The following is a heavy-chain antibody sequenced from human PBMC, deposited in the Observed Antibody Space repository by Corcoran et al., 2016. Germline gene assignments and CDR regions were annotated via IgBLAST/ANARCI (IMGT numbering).Heavy chain of an antibody. Sequence: QVQLVQSGAEVKKPGSPVKVSCKASGGTFSSYAISWVRQAPGQGLEWMGGIIPIFGTANYAQKFQGRVTITADKSTSTAYMELRSLRSEDTAVYYCATFNSPSYYFDYWGQGTLVTVSS. D-gene: IGHD1-20*01. V-gene: IGHV1-69*06. CDR2: IIPIFGTA. CDR1: GGTFSSYA. J-gene: IGHJ4*02. CDR3: ATFNSPSYYFDY.